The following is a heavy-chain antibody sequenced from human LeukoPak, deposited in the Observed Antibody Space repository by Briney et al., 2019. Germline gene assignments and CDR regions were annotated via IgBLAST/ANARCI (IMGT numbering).Heavy chain of an antibody. CDR3: AKNSVRSGYYYGY. CDR2: ISGSGGST. J-gene: IGHJ4*02. CDR1: GFTFSSYA. V-gene: IGHV3-23*01. D-gene: IGHD3-22*01. Sequence: GGSLRLSCAASGFTFSSYAMSWVRQAPGKGLEWVSAISGSGGSTYYADSVKGRLTISRDNSKNTLYLQMNSLRAEDTAVYYCAKNSVRSGYYYGYWGQGTLVTVSS.